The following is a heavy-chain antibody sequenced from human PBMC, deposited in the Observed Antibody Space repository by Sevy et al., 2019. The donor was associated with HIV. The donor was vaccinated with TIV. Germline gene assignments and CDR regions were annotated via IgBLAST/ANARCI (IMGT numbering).Heavy chain of an antibody. D-gene: IGHD1-1*01. CDR2: LKNKARGGTL. CDR1: GFSFGDYA. J-gene: IGHJ4*02. V-gene: IGHV3-49*04. CDR3: TRWNGAQSIFDY. Sequence: GGSLRLSCTASGFSFGDYAMNWVRQAPGKGLEWVAFLKNKARGGTLDHAASVKGRFTISRDDSKSIVYLQMNDLRTEDTGVYYCTRWNGAQSIFDYWGQGAVVTVSS.